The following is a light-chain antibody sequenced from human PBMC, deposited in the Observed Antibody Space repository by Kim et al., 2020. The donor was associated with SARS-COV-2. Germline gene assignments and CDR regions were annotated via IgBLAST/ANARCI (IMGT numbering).Light chain of an antibody. V-gene: IGKV1-6*01. J-gene: IGKJ1*01. Sequence: ASTGDRVTITGRASHAIRNELGWYQQKPGKAPKVLIYAASTLQSGVSSRFSGSGSGTDFTLTISSLQPEDFATYYCLQDSRYPRTFGQGTKVEIK. CDR1: HAIRNE. CDR2: AAS. CDR3: LQDSRYPRT.